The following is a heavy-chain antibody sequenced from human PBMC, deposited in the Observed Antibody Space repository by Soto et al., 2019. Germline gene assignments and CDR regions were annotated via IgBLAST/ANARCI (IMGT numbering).Heavy chain of an antibody. D-gene: IGHD2-15*01. CDR1: GGSISSYY. Sequence: SETLSLTCTVSGGSISSYYWSWIRQPPGKGLEWIGYIYYSGSTNYNPSLKSRVTISVDTSKNQFSLKLSSVTAADTAVYYCARGYCSGGSCYRRFYYYYGMDVWAQGTTVTVSS. CDR3: ARGYCSGGSCYRRFYYYYGMDV. V-gene: IGHV4-59*01. CDR2: IYYSGST. J-gene: IGHJ6*02.